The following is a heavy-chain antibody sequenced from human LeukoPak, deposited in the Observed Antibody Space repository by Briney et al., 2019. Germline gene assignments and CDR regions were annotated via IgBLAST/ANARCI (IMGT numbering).Heavy chain of an antibody. J-gene: IGHJ4*02. D-gene: IGHD3-3*01. V-gene: IGHV2-5*02. CDR2: IYWDDDK. CDR1: GFSLSTSGVG. Sequence: SGPTLVNPTQTLTLTCTFSGFSLSTSGVGVGWIRQPPGKALEWLALIYWDDDKRYSPSLKSRLTITKDTSKNQVVLTMTNMDPVDTATYYCAHRQAAEYYDFWSGYVYFDYWGQGTLVTVSS. CDR3: AHRQAAEYYDFWSGYVYFDY.